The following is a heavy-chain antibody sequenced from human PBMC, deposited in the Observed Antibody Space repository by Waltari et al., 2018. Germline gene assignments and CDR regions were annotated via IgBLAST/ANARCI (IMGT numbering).Heavy chain of an antibody. Sequence: VQLVESGGGVVQPGRSLRLSCAASGFTFIRYGLHWVRQAPGKGLEGVAVIWYDGSNKYYADSVKGRFTISRDNSKNTLYLQMNSLRAEDTAVYYCARDRVDGTPEYWGQGTLVTVSS. CDR2: IWYDGSNK. J-gene: IGHJ4*02. CDR3: ARDRVDGTPEY. CDR1: GFTFIRYG. V-gene: IGHV3-33*01. D-gene: IGHD1-1*01.